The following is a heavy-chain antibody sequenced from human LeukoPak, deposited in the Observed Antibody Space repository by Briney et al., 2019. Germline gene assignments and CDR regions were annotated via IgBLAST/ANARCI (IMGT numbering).Heavy chain of an antibody. Sequence: PGGSLRLSCEVSGFTFSNFAMSWVRQAPGKGLEWISANSAAKTYYADSVKGRFTISRDNAKNTVFLQMNSLRAEDTALYYCAKEDHGTYSTAFDYWGQGTLVTVSS. V-gene: IGHV3-23*01. J-gene: IGHJ4*02. CDR2: NSAAKT. CDR3: AKEDHGTYSTAFDY. D-gene: IGHD1-26*01. CDR1: GFTFSNFA.